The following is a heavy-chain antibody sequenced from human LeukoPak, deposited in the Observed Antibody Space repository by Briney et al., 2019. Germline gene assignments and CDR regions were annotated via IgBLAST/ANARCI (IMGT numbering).Heavy chain of an antibody. CDR1: GFIFSDYY. CDR2: ISTSGSTI. Sequence: PGGSLRLSCVASGFIFSDYYMSWIRQAPGKGLECVSYISTSGSTIYYADSVKGRFTISRDNAKNSLYLQMNSLRAEDTAVYYCARDLRGVTHYFDHWGQGTLVTVSS. J-gene: IGHJ4*02. CDR3: ARDLRGVTHYFDH. D-gene: IGHD2-21*02. V-gene: IGHV3-11*01.